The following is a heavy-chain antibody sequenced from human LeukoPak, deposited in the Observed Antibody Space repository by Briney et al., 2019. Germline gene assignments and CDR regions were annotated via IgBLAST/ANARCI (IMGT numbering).Heavy chain of an antibody. V-gene: IGHV4-31*02. CDR2: ISYRGTT. CDR1: GGSISNSGGFY. CDR3: ARISQSSGGFYY. D-gene: IGHD2-15*01. J-gene: IGHJ4*02. Sequence: SETLSLTCTVSGGSISNSGGFYWSWIRQHPGNGLEWIGFISYRGTTYYNPSFKSRVSLSVDTSKSQFSLRLSSVTDEDTAVYYCARISQSSGGFYYWGQGTLVTVSS.